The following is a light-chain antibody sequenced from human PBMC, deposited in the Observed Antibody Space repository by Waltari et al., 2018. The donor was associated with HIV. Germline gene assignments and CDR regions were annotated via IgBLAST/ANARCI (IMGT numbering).Light chain of an antibody. V-gene: IGKV2-28*01. CDR1: QSLLHRNGYNY. CDR3: MQALQTPPT. J-gene: IGKJ5*01. Sequence: IVMTQSPLSLPVTPGEPASISCRSSQSLLHRNGYNYLDWYLKKPGQSPQLLIYLGSNRASGVPDRFSGSGSCTDFTLKISRVEAEDVGVYYCMQALQTPPTFGQGTRLEIK. CDR2: LGS.